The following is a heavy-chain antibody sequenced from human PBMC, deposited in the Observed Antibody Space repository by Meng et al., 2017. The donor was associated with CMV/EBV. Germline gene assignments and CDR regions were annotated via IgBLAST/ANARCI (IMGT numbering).Heavy chain of an antibody. CDR2: ISYDGSNK. CDR1: GFTFSSYA. V-gene: IGHV3-30*04. CDR3: VRLDFWSGYYYFDY. J-gene: IGHJ4*02. D-gene: IGHD3-3*01. Sequence: GESLKISCAASGFTFSSYAMHWVRQAPGKGLEWVAVISYDGSNKYYADSVKGQFTISRDNSKNTLYLQMNSLRAEDTAVYYCVRLDFWSGYYYFDYWGQGTLVTVSS.